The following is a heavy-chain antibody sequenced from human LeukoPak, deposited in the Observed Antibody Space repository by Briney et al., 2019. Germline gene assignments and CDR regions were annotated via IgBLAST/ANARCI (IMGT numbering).Heavy chain of an antibody. V-gene: IGHV5-51*01. CDR3: ARGIAAAGPFWYFDF. Sequence: GESLKISCRGSGYSFAKYWIAWVRQMPGKGLEWMGFIYGGDSETKYSPSFQGQVTISVDRSISTAYLQWSSLKASDTAIYYCARGIAAAGPFWYFDFWGHGTLVTVSS. CDR2: IYGGDSET. J-gene: IGHJ2*01. CDR1: GYSFAKYW. D-gene: IGHD6-13*01.